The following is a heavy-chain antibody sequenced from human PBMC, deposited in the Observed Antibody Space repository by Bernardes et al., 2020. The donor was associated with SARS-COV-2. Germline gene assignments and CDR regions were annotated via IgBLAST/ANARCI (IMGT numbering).Heavy chain of an antibody. CDR2: IWYEGSTN. J-gene: IGHJ6*02. CDR3: VRRFCAVSSACGNFYGMGV. D-gene: IGHD2-21*01. V-gene: IGHV3-33*01. Sequence: GGSLRLSCAASGFTFNTYGVHWVRLAPDKGLEWVAVIWYEGSTNYYADSVKGRFTISRDNSKNILYLQMNSLRVEDTAVYYCVRRFCAVSSACGNFYGMGVWGQGTTVTVYS. CDR1: GFTFNTYG.